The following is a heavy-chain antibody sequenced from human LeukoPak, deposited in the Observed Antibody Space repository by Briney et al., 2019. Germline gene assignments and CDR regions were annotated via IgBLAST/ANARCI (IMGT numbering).Heavy chain of an antibody. CDR3: ARGGQWLVRHFDY. D-gene: IGHD6-19*01. J-gene: IGHJ4*02. V-gene: IGHV4-38-2*02. CDR1: GYSISSGDY. Sequence: SETLSLTCTVSGYSISSGDYWGWIRQPPGEGLEWIGSIYHSGRTYYNPSLKSRVTISVDTSKNQFSLKLSSVTAADTAVYYCARGGQWLVRHFDYWGQGTLVTVSS. CDR2: IYHSGRT.